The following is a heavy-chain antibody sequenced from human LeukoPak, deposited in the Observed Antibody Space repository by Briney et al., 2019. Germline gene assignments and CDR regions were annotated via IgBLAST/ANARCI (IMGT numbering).Heavy chain of an antibody. Sequence: GGSLRLSCAASGFTFSGYYMSWIRQAPGKGLEWVSYISSSSSYTNYADSVKGRFTISRDNAKNSLYLQMNSLRAEDTAVYYCARAHSVYCGGDCRDFDYWGQGTLVTVSS. V-gene: IGHV3-11*05. J-gene: IGHJ4*02. CDR1: GFTFSGYY. CDR2: ISSSSSYT. D-gene: IGHD2-21*02. CDR3: ARAHSVYCGGDCRDFDY.